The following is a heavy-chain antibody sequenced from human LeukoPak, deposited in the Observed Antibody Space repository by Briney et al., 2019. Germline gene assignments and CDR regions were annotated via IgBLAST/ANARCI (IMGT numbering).Heavy chain of an antibody. CDR2: IKQDGSEE. Sequence: GGSLRLSCAASGFTFSSYWMSWVRQAPGKGLEWVANIKQDGSEEYYVDSVKGRFTISRDNAKNSLYLQMNSLRAEDMAVYYCARGGGSTRPRFDYWGQGTLVTVSS. D-gene: IGHD3-16*01. J-gene: IGHJ4*02. V-gene: IGHV3-7*01. CDR3: ARGGGSTRPRFDY. CDR1: GFTFSSYW.